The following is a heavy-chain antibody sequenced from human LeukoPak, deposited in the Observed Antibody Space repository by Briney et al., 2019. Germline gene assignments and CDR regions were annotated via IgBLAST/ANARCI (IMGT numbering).Heavy chain of an antibody. CDR3: ARDRGETIFGMIDAFDI. V-gene: IGHV3-23*01. CDR2: INGGGDIM. D-gene: IGHD3-3*01. CDR1: GFSLRAYD. Sequence: GGSLRLSCAASGFSLRAYDLIWVRQAPGKGLDWVSIINGGGDIMMYEDSVKGRFTISRDNSKNTFYLQMNSLRVEDTAVYYCARDRGETIFGMIDAFDIWGQGTMVTVSS. J-gene: IGHJ3*02.